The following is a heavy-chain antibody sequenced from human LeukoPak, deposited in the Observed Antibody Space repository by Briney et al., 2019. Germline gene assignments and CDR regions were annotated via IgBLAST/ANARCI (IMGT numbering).Heavy chain of an antibody. CDR1: GGTFSSYA. CDR2: IIPIFGTA. CDR3: ASSGRYGGKPFDY. D-gene: IGHD4-23*01. V-gene: IGHV1-69*05. J-gene: IGHJ4*02. Sequence: SVKVSCKASGGTFSSYAISWVRQAPGQGLEWMGGIIPIFGTANYAQKFQGRVTITTDESTSTAYMELSSLRSEDTAVYHCASSGRYGGKPFDYWGQGTLVTVSS.